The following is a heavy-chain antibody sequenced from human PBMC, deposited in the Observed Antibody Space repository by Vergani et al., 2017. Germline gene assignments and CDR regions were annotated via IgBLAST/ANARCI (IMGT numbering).Heavy chain of an antibody. J-gene: IGHJ3*02. CDR3: ARLAYYDDSSGYYIGAAFDI. CDR1: GGSISSYY. V-gene: IGHV4-4*09. D-gene: IGHD3-22*01. CDR2: IYTIGIT. Sequence: QVQLQESGPGLVKPSETLSLTCTVSGGSISSYYWSWIRQPPGKGLEWIGYIYTIGITNYNPSLKSRVTISVDTSKNQFSLKLISVTAADTAVYYCARLAYYDDSSGYYIGAAFDIWGQGTMVTVSS.